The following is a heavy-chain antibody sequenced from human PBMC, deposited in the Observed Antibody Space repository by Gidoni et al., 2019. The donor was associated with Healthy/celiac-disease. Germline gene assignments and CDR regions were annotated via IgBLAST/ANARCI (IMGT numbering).Heavy chain of an antibody. V-gene: IGHV3-23*01. CDR2: ISGSGGST. J-gene: IGHJ1*01. CDR1: GFTFSSDA. Sequence: EVQLLESGGGLVQPGGSLRLSCAASGFTFSSDAMSGVRQAPGKGLELVSAISGSGGSTYYADSVKCRFTISRDNSKNTLYLQMNSLRAEDTAVYYCAKGELSLPGYFQHWGQGTLVTVSS. D-gene: IGHD3-16*02. CDR3: AKGELSLPGYFQH.